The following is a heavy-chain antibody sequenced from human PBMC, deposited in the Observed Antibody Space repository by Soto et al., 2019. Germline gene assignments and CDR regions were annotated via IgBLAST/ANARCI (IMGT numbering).Heavy chain of an antibody. CDR1: GFTFSSYG. V-gene: IGHV3-30*18. J-gene: IGHJ6*02. CDR3: AKDLTEYCSDGSCYSPPQYYSYYGMDV. CDR2: ISFDGNNK. Sequence: QVQLVESGGGVVQPGRSLRLSCAASGFTFSSYGMHWVRQAPGKGLEWVAVISFDGNNKYYADSVKGRFTISRDNSKNTLYLQMNSLRAEDTAVYYCAKDLTEYCSDGSCYSPPQYYSYYGMDVWGQGTTVTVSS. D-gene: IGHD2-15*01.